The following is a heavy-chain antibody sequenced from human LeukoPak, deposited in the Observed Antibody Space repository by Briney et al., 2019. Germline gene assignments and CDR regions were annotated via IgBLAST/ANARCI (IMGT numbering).Heavy chain of an antibody. CDR3: AREGYSSSYYYMDV. CDR1: GYTFTSYG. D-gene: IGHD6-6*01. Sequence: ASVKVSFKASGYTFTSYGISWVRQAPGQGLEWMGWISAYNGNTNYAQKLQGRVTITTDTSTSTAYMELSSLRSEDTAVYYCAREGYSSSYYYMDVWGKGTTVTVSS. CDR2: ISAYNGNT. V-gene: IGHV1-18*01. J-gene: IGHJ6*03.